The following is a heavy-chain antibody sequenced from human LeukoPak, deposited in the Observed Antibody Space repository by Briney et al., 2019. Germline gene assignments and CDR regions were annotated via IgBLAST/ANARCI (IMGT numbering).Heavy chain of an antibody. V-gene: IGHV3-11*06. D-gene: IGHD1-14*01. J-gene: IGHJ4*02. Sequence: PGGSLRLSCAVSGFTVSSIYMSWVRQAPGKGLEWVSYISSSSSYTNYADSVKGRFTISRDNAKNSLYLQMNSLRAEDTAVYYCARGTHWGQGTLVTVSS. CDR2: ISSSSSYT. CDR3: ARGTH. CDR1: GFTVSSIY.